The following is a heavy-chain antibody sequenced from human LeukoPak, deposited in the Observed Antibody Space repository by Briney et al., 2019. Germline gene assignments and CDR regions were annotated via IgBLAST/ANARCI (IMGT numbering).Heavy chain of an antibody. J-gene: IGHJ4*02. D-gene: IGHD5-18*01. CDR3: ARGGRDTAMVTSLYFDY. CDR2: IYYSGST. CDR1: GGSISSYY. V-gene: IGHV4-59*06. Sequence: SSETLSLTCTVSGGSISSYYWSWIRQPPGKGLEWIGYIYYSGSTYYNPSLKSRVTISVDTSKNQFSLKLSSVTAADTAMYYCARGGRDTAMVTSLYFDYWGQGTLVTVSS.